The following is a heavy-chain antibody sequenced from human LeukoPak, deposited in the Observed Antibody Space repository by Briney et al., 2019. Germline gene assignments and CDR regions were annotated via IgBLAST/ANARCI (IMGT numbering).Heavy chain of an antibody. CDR1: GGSFSGYY. D-gene: IGHD2-15*01. CDR2: INHSGST. Sequence: SETLSLTCAVYGGSFSGYYWSWIRQPPGKGLEWIGEINHSGSTNYNPSLKSRVTISVDTSKNQFSLKLSSVTAADTAVYYCTRAIHCSGGSCYSFWFDPWGQGTLVTVSS. V-gene: IGHV4-34*01. CDR3: TRAIHCSGGSCYSFWFDP. J-gene: IGHJ5*02.